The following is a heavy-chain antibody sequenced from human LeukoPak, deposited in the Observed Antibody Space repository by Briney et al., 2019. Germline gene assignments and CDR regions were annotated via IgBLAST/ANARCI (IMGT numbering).Heavy chain of an antibody. J-gene: IGHJ4*02. CDR3: VRLKWEGSDYPIDS. CDR1: GFTFKSYT. V-gene: IGHV3-21*06. Sequence: GGSLRLSCAASGFTFKSYTMNWVRQAPGKGLQWVSSISVGGTYIYYRDSVRGRFTISRDDAKNSLSLQMNSLRAEDTAVYYCVRLKWEGSDYPIDSWGQGTLVTVSS. CDR2: ISVGGTYI. D-gene: IGHD1-26*01.